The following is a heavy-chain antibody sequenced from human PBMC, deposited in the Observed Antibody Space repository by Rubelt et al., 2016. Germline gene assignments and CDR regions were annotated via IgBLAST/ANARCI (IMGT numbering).Heavy chain of an antibody. D-gene: IGHD3-3*01. J-gene: IGHJ4*02. CDR3: ARDRDGYDSPFDY. Sequence: QVQLVESGGGVVQPGRSLRLSCAASGFTFSSYAMHWVRQAPGKGLEWVAVISYDGSNQYYADSVKGRFTISRDNSKNTLYLQMNSLRAEDTAVFYWARDRDGYDSPFDYWGQGTLVTVSS. CDR2: ISYDGSNQ. V-gene: IGHV3-30*04. CDR1: GFTFSSYA.